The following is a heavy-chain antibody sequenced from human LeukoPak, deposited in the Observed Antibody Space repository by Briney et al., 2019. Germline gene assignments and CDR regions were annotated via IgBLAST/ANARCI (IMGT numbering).Heavy chain of an antibody. D-gene: IGHD3-10*01. Sequence: SETLSLTCTVSGGSISSYYWSWIRQPLGKGLEWIGYIYYSGSTNYNPSLKRRLTMSVDTSKNQFSLKLKSVTAADTAVYYCARDARQELLAGGFDFWGQGALVTVSS. V-gene: IGHV4-59*12. J-gene: IGHJ4*02. CDR2: IYYSGST. CDR1: GGSISSYY. CDR3: ARDARQELLAGGFDF.